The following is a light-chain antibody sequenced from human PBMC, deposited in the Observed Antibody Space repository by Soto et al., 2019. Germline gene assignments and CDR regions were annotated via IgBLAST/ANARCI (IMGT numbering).Light chain of an antibody. CDR1: SSDVGGYNY. Sequence: QSALTQPASVSGSPGQSITISCTGTSSDVGGYNYVSWYQRYPGKAPKLMIYDVSNRPSGVSNRFSGSKSGNTASLTISGLQTEDEADYYCSSYTSNNTLRFGGGTKLTVL. J-gene: IGLJ2*01. CDR2: DVS. CDR3: SSYTSNNTLR. V-gene: IGLV2-14*01.